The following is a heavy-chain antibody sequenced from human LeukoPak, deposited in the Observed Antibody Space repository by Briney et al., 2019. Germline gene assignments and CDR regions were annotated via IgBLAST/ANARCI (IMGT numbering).Heavy chain of an antibody. CDR3: AKAMAGSTYYFDS. CDR1: GFTLSSFW. CDR2: IKQDGNEE. Sequence: GGSLRLSCAASGFTLSSFWMSWVRQAPGKGLEWVANIKQDGNEEYYADSVKGRFTISRDNAKNSLYLQMNSLRGEDTAVYYCAKAMAGSTYYFDSWGQGTLVTVSS. V-gene: IGHV3-7*05. J-gene: IGHJ4*02. D-gene: IGHD6-19*01.